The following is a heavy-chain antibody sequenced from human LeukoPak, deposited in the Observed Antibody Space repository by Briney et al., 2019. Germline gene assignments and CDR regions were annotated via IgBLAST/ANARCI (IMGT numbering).Heavy chain of an antibody. CDR1: GFTFSTNR. J-gene: IGHJ3*02. Sequence: GGSLRLSCAASGFTFSTNRMYWVRQAPGKGLVWVSRISSDGRSIGYADSVKGRFTISRDNAYNTLYLQMNSLRAEDTALYYCASGGRVGDIFDIWGQGTMVRVSS. D-gene: IGHD2-15*01. CDR3: ASGGRVGDIFDI. V-gene: IGHV3-74*01. CDR2: ISSDGRSI.